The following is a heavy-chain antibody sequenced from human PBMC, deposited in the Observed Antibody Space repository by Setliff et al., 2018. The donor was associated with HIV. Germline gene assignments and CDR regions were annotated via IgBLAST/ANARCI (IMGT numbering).Heavy chain of an antibody. CDR3: ATHYGSGSYYNY. D-gene: IGHD3-10*01. CDR2: IYYGGNT. Sequence: SETLSLTCSVSGASVTSSSYYWGWIRQPPGKGLEWIGSIYYGGNTYSNPSLRSRLSISLDTSKNQFSLELYSVTAADTAVYYCATHYGSGSYYNYWGQGMLVTSPQ. V-gene: IGHV4-39*01. J-gene: IGHJ4*02. CDR1: GASVTSSSYY.